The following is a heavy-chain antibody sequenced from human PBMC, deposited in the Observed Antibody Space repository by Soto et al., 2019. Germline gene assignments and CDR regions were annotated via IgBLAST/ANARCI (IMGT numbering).Heavy chain of an antibody. CDR3: ARAISGYVS. J-gene: IGHJ5*02. Sequence: QVQLVQSGAEVKKPGASVKVACKASGITYTTYAIHWVRQAPGQGLEWMGWINTGNGNTRYSQRFQGRVTLTTDTSASTAYMDVSRLTSEDTAVYYCARAISGYVSWGQGTLITVSS. CDR2: INTGNGNT. V-gene: IGHV1-3*04. CDR1: GITYTTYA. D-gene: IGHD5-12*01.